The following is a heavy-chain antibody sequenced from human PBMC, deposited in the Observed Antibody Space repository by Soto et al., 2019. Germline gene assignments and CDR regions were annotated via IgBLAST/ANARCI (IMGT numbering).Heavy chain of an antibody. CDR1: GFTFSSYS. V-gene: IGHV3-21*01. CDR3: ARGQNDYDFWSGSTWGHDY. D-gene: IGHD3-3*01. CDR2: ISSSSSYI. J-gene: IGHJ4*02. Sequence: EVQLVESGGGLVKPGGSLRLSCAASGFTFSSYSMNWVRQAPGKGLEWVSSISSSSSYIYYADSVKGRFTISRDKAKNSLYLQMNSLRAEDTAVYYCARGQNDYDFWSGSTWGHDYWGQGTLVTVSS.